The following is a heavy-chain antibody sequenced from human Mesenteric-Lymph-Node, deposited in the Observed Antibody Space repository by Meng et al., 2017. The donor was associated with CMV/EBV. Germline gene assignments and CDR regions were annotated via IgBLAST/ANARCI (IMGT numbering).Heavy chain of an antibody. CDR2: IYYSGST. D-gene: IGHD6-19*01. J-gene: IGHJ4*02. Sequence: GSLRLSCTVSGGSISSYSWSWIRQPPGKGLEWIGYIYYSGSTNYNPSLKGRVSISADTSENHFSLKLSALTAADTALYYCARATAVAEGPFDFWGQGTLVTVSS. CDR1: GGSISSYS. CDR3: ARATAVAEGPFDF. V-gene: IGHV4-59*08.